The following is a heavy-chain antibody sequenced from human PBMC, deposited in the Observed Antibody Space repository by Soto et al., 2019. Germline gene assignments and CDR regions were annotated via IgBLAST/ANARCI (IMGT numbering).Heavy chain of an antibody. CDR3: ARQMTITVGELYYYYGMDV. CDR2: IDPSDSYT. V-gene: IGHV5-10-1*01. J-gene: IGHJ6*02. Sequence: PGESLKISCKGSGYSFTSYWISWVRQMPGKGLEWMGRIDPSDSYTNYSPSFQGHVTISADKSISTAYLQWSSLKASDTAMYYCARQMTITVGELYYYYGMDVWGQGTTVTVSS. CDR1: GYSFTSYW. D-gene: IGHD3-10*01.